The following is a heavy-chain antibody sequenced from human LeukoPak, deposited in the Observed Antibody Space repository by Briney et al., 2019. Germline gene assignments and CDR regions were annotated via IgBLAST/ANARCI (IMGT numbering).Heavy chain of an antibody. V-gene: IGHV4-61*05. CDR2: MYDSWST. D-gene: IGHD5-18*01. CDR3: ATIKRGNVYGYFDF. CDR1: GGSISSSSYY. Sequence: SETLSLTCTVSGGSISSSSYYWGWIRQPPGKGLEWIGYMYDSWSTKDNPSLKSRITLSADTSKNQFSLRLSSVTAADTAVYYCATIKRGNVYGYFDFWGQGILVTVSS. J-gene: IGHJ4*02.